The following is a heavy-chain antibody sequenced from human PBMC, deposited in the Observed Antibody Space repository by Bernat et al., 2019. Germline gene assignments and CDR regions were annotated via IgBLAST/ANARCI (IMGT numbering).Heavy chain of an antibody. Sequence: EVQLSESGGGLSEPGGSLRLACKISGFIFKNYAMSWVRQAPGKGLEWVSSISGSGETTYSADSVKGRFTISRDNSKNTLYLQMNSLRAEDTAVYYCAKACGGDSPVSKGAFDYWGQGNLVTVSS. CDR1: GFIFKNYA. J-gene: IGHJ4*02. CDR3: AKACGGDSPVSKGAFDY. V-gene: IGHV3-23*01. D-gene: IGHD2-21*02. CDR2: ISGSGETT.